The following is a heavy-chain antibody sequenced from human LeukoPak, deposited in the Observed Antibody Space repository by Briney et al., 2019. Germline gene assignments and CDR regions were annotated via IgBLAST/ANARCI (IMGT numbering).Heavy chain of an antibody. D-gene: IGHD6-19*01. CDR1: GYSISSGYY. CDR2: IYYSGST. Sequence: SETLSLTCAVSGYSISSGYYWGWIRQPPGKGLEWIGSIYYSGSTYYNPSLKSRVTISVDTSKNQFSLKLSSVTAADTAVYYCARLKYSSGWYGFDYGGQGILVTVSS. CDR3: ARLKYSSGWYGFDY. J-gene: IGHJ4*02. V-gene: IGHV4-38-2*01.